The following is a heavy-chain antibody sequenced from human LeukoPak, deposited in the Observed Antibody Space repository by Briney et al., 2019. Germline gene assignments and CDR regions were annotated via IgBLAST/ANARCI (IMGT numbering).Heavy chain of an antibody. CDR2: IYYSGST. D-gene: IGHD3-3*01. J-gene: IGHJ4*02. V-gene: IGHV4-30-4*08. CDR3: ARTHYDFWSGYSRYYFDY. CDR1: GGSISSGDYY. Sequence: PSQTPSLTRTVSGGSISSGDYYWSWIRQPPGKGLEWIGYIYYSGSTYYNPSLKSRVTISVDTSKNQFSLKLSSVTAADTAVYYCARTHYDFWSGYSRYYFDYWGQGTLVTVSS.